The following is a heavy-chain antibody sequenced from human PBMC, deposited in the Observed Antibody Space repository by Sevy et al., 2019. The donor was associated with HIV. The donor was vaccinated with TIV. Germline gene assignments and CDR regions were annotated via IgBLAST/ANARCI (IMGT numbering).Heavy chain of an antibody. D-gene: IGHD3-10*01. V-gene: IGHV3-21*01. Sequence: GSLRLSCAASGFTFSSYSMNWVRQAPGKGLEWVSSISSSSSYIYYADSVKGRFTISRDNAKNSLYLQMNSLRAEDTAVYYCARDGLLWFGEPTPPNFDYWGQGTLVTVSS. CDR1: GFTFSSYS. CDR3: ARDGLLWFGEPTPPNFDY. J-gene: IGHJ4*02. CDR2: ISSSSSYI.